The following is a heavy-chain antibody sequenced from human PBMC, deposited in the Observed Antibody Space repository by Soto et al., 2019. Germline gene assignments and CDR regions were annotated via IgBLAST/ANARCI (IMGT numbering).Heavy chain of an antibody. CDR3: ARVRHIVVVTATNDFDY. V-gene: IGHV1-18*01. CDR2: ISAYNGNT. CDR1: GYTFTSYG. D-gene: IGHD2-21*02. Sequence: ASVKVSWKASGYTFTSYGISWVRQAPGQGLEWMGWISAYNGNTNYAQKLQGRVTMTTDTSTSTAYMELRSLRSDDTAVYYCARVRHIVVVTATNDFDYWGQGTLVTVSS. J-gene: IGHJ4*02.